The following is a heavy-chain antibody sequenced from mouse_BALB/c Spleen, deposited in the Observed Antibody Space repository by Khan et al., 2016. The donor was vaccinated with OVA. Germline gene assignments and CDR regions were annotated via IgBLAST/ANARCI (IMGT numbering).Heavy chain of an antibody. J-gene: IGHJ4*01. D-gene: IGHD2-14*01. V-gene: IGHV9-4*02. CDR3: ARGGAANYRNDGGAMEY. Sequence: QIQLVQSGPELKKPGETVRISCKASGYTFTTAGIQWVQKMPGKGLKWIGWINTHSGVPKYAEDFKGRFAFSLEISVNTAYLQITNLNNEGTATYFCARGGAANYRNDGGAMEYWGQGTSVTVSS. CDR2: INTHSGVP. CDR1: GYTFTTAG.